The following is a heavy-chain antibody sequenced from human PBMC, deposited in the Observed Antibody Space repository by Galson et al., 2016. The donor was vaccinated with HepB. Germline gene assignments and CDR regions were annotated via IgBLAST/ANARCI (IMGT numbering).Heavy chain of an antibody. CDR1: GFSVSANY. J-gene: IGHJ4*02. CDR2: IYAGGIT. V-gene: IGHV3-53*01. Sequence: SLRLSCAASGFSVSANYVSWVRQAPGKGREWVSVIYAGGITYYEDSVKGRFTISSDISKNTLYLQMNSLRAEDTAVYYCAKVKSGAAAGTIESWGQGTLVTVST. CDR3: AKVKSGAAAGTIES. D-gene: IGHD6-25*01.